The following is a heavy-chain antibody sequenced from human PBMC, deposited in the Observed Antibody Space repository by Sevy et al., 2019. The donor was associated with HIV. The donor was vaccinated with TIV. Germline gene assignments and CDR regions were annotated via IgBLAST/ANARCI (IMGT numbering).Heavy chain of an antibody. CDR2: LRTLNGET. Sequence: ASVKVSCKASGYTLTNYPICWVRQAPGQGLEWVGCLRTLNGETKFAQKVQGRASMTTDTSTSTAYMELRSLRSDDTAVYYCARDSDGSGHYYVDYFDYWGQGTLVTVSS. CDR3: ARDSDGSGHYYVDYFDY. J-gene: IGHJ4*02. D-gene: IGHD3-22*01. V-gene: IGHV1-18*01. CDR1: GYTLTNYP.